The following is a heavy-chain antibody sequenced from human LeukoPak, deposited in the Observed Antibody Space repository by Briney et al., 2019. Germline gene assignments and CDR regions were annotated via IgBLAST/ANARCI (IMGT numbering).Heavy chain of an antibody. D-gene: IGHD3-22*01. Sequence: PSETLSLTCTVSGDSISSYYWSWIRQPPGKGLEWIGYIYYNGSTNYNTSLKSRITMSVDTPRNQFSLRLSSVTAADTAVYYCARDPITLISGPHAFDVWGQGTMVTVSS. V-gene: IGHV4-59*01. CDR2: IYYNGST. CDR1: GDSISSYY. J-gene: IGHJ3*01. CDR3: ARDPITLISGPHAFDV.